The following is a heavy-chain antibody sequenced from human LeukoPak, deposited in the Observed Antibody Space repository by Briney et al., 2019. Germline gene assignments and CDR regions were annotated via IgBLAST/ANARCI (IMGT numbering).Heavy chain of an antibody. J-gene: IGHJ3*01. D-gene: IGHD3-10*01. CDR2: ISGSGGST. Sequence: HPGGSLRLSCTASGFTFSSYAMSWVRQAPGKGLEWVSAISGSGGSTYYADSVKGRFTISRDNAKNSLYLQMNSLRAEDTAVYYCARGPDPVVRGPRRAFDLWGQGTMVTVSS. CDR3: ARGPDPVVRGPRRAFDL. CDR1: GFTFSSYA. V-gene: IGHV3-23*01.